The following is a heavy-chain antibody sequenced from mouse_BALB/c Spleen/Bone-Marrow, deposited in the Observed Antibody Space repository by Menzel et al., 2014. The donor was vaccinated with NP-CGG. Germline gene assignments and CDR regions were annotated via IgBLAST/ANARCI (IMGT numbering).Heavy chain of an antibody. CDR1: GYTFTSYY. Sequence: QVQLQQSGAELVKPGASVKLSCKASGYTFTSYYMYWVKQRPGQGLEWIGEINPSNGGTNFNEKFKSKATLTVDKSSSTAYMQLSSLTSEDSAVYYCTRSGYGNRWFAYWGQGTLVTVSA. J-gene: IGHJ3*01. V-gene: IGHV1S81*02. D-gene: IGHD2-10*02. CDR2: INPSNGGT. CDR3: TRSGYGNRWFAY.